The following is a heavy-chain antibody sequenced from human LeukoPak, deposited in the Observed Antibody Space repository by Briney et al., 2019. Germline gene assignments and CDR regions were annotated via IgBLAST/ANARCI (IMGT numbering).Heavy chain of an antibody. V-gene: IGHV3-7*01. CDR2: INHNGNVN. Sequence: GGSLRLSCAASGFTFSSYWMNWARQAPGKGLEWVASINHNGNVNYYVDSVKGRFTISRDNAENSLYLQMNSLRAEDTAVYYCARGIAAAPIDYWGQGTLVTVSS. CDR3: ARGIAAAPIDY. D-gene: IGHD6-13*01. CDR1: GFTFSSYW. J-gene: IGHJ4*02.